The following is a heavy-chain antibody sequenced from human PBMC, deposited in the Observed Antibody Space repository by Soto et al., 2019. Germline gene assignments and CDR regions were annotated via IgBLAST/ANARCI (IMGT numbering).Heavy chain of an antibody. Sequence: QVQLVQSGAEVKKPGSSVKVSCKASGGTFSSYAISWVRQAPGQGLEWMGGIIPISGTANYAQKFQGRVTITEDESTSTAYMELSSLRSEDTAVYYCARSQGSSTSLEIYYYYYYGMDVWGQGTTVTVS. CDR1: GGTFSSYA. CDR2: IIPISGTA. D-gene: IGHD2-2*01. V-gene: IGHV1-69*01. J-gene: IGHJ6*02. CDR3: ARSQGSSTSLEIYYYYYYGMDV.